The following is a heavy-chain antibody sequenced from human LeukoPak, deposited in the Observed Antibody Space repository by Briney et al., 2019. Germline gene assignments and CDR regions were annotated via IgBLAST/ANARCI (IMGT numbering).Heavy chain of an antibody. Sequence: GGSLRVSCAASGFTLSSYEMNWVRQAPGKGLEWGSYISSSGSTIYYADTAKGRCTISRDNDKNTLYLQMNSLRAEDTAADYCARGSEYYDDSSGYYSNWFDRWGQGTLVTASS. CDR2: ISSSGSTI. J-gene: IGHJ5*02. CDR3: ARGSEYYDDSSGYYSNWFDR. V-gene: IGHV3-48*03. D-gene: IGHD3-22*01. CDR1: GFTLSSYE.